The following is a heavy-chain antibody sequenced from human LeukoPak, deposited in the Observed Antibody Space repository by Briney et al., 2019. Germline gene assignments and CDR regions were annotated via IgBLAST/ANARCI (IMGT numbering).Heavy chain of an antibody. CDR3: AKGLRIQLWSIKDAFDI. D-gene: IGHD5-18*01. J-gene: IGHJ3*02. CDR1: GFIVSRNY. CDR2: ISGSGGST. Sequence: PGGSLRLSCAASGFIVSRNYMSWVRQAPGKGLEWVSAISGSGGSTYYADSVKGRFTISRDNSKNTLYLEMNSLRAEDTAVYYCAKGLRIQLWSIKDAFDIWGQGTMVTVSS. V-gene: IGHV3-23*01.